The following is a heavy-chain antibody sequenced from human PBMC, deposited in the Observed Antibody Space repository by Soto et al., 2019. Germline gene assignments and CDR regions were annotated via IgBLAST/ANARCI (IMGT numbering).Heavy chain of an antibody. D-gene: IGHD2-21*02. CDR3: ARFIRLAYCGGDCYSWFDY. J-gene: IGHJ4*02. CDR2: IYYSGST. CDR1: GGSISSGGYY. V-gene: IGHV4-31*03. Sequence: SETLSLTCTVSGGSISSGGYYWSWIRQHPGKGLEWIGYIYYSGSTYYNPSLKSRVTISVDASKNQFSLKLSSVTAADTAVYYCARFIRLAYCGGDCYSWFDYWGQGTLVTVSS.